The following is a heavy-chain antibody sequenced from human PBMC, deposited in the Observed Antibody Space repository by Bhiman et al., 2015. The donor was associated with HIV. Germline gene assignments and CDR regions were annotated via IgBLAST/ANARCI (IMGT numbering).Heavy chain of an antibody. CDR3: VRDDRSQWLFDY. J-gene: IGHJ4*02. V-gene: IGHV3-33*08. D-gene: IGHD6-19*01. CDR1: GFTFSTYG. CDR2: VRYDGSNK. Sequence: QVQLVESGGGVVQPGRSLRLSCAASGFTFSTYGMYWVRQAPGKGLKWVAFVRYDGSNKYYADSVKGRFTASRDNAKNSLYLQMNSLRAEDTAVYYCVRDDRSQWLFDYWGQGTLVTVSS.